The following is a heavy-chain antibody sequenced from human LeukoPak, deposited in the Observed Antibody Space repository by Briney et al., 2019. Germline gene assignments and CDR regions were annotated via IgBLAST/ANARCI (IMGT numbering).Heavy chain of an antibody. CDR1: GGSISSYY. D-gene: IGHD3-9*01. V-gene: IGHV4-4*07. CDR2: IYTSGST. J-gene: IGHJ6*03. Sequence: SETLSLTCTVSGGSISSYYWSWIRQPAGKGLEWIGRIYTSGSTNYNPSLKSRVTMSVDTSKNQFSLKLSSVTAADTAVYYCARELRYFDWLLSSNYYYYMDVWGKGTTVTISS. CDR3: ARELRYFDWLLSSNYYYYMDV.